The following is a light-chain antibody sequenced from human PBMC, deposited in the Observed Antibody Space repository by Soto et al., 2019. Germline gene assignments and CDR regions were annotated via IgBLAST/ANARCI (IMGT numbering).Light chain of an antibody. CDR2: EVS. Sequence: QSALTQPASVSGSPGQSITICFSGTSRDVGTYNYISWYQQHTGKAPKLMIYEVSNRPSGISTCFSGSKSGNTASLTISGLQADDEADYYCSAYTSSLALYVFGSGTKVTVL. CDR1: SRDVGTYNY. CDR3: SAYTSSLALYV. V-gene: IGLV2-14*01. J-gene: IGLJ1*01.